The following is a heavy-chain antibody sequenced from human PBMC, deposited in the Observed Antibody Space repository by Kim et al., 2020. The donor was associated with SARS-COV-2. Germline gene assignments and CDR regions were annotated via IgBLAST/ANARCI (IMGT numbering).Heavy chain of an antibody. J-gene: IGHJ5*02. CDR2: IYYSGST. CDR1: GGSISSSSYY. V-gene: IGHV4-39*07. D-gene: IGHD3-22*01. CDR3: ARVDSLYYYDSSGYNWFEH. Sequence: SETLSLTCTVSGGSISSSSYYWGWIRQPPGKGLEWIGSIYYSGSTYYNPSLKSRVTISVDTSKNQFSLKLSSVTAADTAVYYCARVDSLYYYDSSGYNWFEHWGQGALVTVSS.